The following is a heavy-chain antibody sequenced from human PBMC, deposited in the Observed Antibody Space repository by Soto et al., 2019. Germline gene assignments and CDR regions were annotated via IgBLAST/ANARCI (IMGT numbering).Heavy chain of an antibody. V-gene: IGHV1-3*01. CDR2: INAGNGHT. CDR3: ASGRGYASGGY. J-gene: IGHJ4*02. Sequence: QVQLVQSGAEVKKPGASVKVSCKASGYTFTRYAMPWVRQPPGQRLEWMGWINAGNGHTKYSQKFQGRVPITRDTSASTAYMELSSLRSEDTAVYYCASGRGYASGGYWGQGTLGTVAS. CDR1: GYTFTRYA. D-gene: IGHD5-12*01.